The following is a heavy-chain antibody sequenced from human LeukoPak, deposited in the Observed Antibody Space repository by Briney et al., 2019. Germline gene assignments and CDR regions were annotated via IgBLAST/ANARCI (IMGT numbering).Heavy chain of an antibody. CDR1: GDSVSSNSVA. CDR3: ARWNASWYMGFDY. CDR2: TYYRSKWYN. J-gene: IGHJ4*02. D-gene: IGHD2-2*02. V-gene: IGHV6-1*01. Sequence: SQTLSLTCAISGDSVSSNSVAWNWIRQSPSRGLEWLGRTYYRSKWYNDYAVSVKSRISINPDTSKNQLSLHLISVTAEDTAVYYCARWNASWYMGFDYWGQGSLVTVSS.